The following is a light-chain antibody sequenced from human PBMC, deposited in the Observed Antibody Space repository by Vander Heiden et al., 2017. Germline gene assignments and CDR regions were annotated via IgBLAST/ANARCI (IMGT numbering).Light chain of an antibody. CDR3: ATWDDTLKGVV. Sequence: QSVLTQPPSASGTPGQTVTISCFGSSPTLGRNDAHWYQHLPGAAPKLLSCTTNRRPSGVPDRISGSGSGTSASLAISGLQSEDEADYYCATWDDTLKGVVFGGGTKLTVL. J-gene: IGLJ3*02. CDR2: TTN. V-gene: IGLV1-44*01. CDR1: SPTLGRND.